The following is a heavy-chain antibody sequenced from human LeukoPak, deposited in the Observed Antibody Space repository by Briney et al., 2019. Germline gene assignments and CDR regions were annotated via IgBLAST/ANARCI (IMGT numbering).Heavy chain of an antibody. Sequence: GGSLRLSCAASGFTFSDYCMNWIRQTPGKGLEWVSYISSSGSTIYYADSVKGRFTISRDNAKRSLYLQMNSLRADDTAVYYCARDDDTSGSYHFLFDYWGQGALVTVSS. J-gene: IGHJ4*02. CDR2: ISSSGSTI. CDR3: ARDDDTSGSYHFLFDY. CDR1: GFTFSDYC. D-gene: IGHD3-22*01. V-gene: IGHV3-11*01.